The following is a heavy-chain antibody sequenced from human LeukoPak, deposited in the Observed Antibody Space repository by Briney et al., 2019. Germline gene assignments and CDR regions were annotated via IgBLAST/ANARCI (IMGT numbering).Heavy chain of an antibody. CDR1: GYTFTGYY. V-gene: IGHV1-2*04. CDR2: INPNSGGT. J-gene: IGHJ5*02. CDR3: ARALTAAAGGTNWFDP. D-gene: IGHD6-13*01. Sequence: ASVKISCKASGYTFTGYYMHWVRQAPGQGLEWMGWINPNSGGTNYAQKFQGWVTMTRDTSISTAYMELSRLRSDDTAVYYCARALTAAAGGTNWFDPWGQGTLVTVSS.